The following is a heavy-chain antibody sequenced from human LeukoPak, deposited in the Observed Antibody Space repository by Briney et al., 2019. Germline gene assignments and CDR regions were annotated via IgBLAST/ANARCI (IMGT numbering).Heavy chain of an antibody. CDR3: ARDYYSNFFLGLDP. CDR2: VYYSGST. D-gene: IGHD4-11*01. V-gene: IGHV4-30-4*08. Sequence: SQTLSLTCTVSGGFINNGDYYWNWVRQPPGKGLEWIGYVYYSGSTNYNPSLKSRVTISIDTSKNQFSLKLSSVTAADTAVYYCARDYYSNFFLGLDPWGQGTPVTVSS. J-gene: IGHJ5*02. CDR1: GGFINNGDYY.